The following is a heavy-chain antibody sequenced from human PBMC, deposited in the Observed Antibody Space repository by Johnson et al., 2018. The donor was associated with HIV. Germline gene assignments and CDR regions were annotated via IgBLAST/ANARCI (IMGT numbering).Heavy chain of an antibody. D-gene: IGHD3-16*01. J-gene: IGHJ3*02. CDR2: IYSGGST. Sequence: VQLVESGGGLVQPGRSLRLSCAASGFTVRKGLEWVSVIYSGGSTYYADSVKGRFTISRDNSKNTLYLQMNSLRAEDTAVYYCARDPVWGDPDAFDIWGQGTMVTVSS. V-gene: IGHV3-66*02. CDR1: GFTVR. CDR3: ARDPVWGDPDAFDI.